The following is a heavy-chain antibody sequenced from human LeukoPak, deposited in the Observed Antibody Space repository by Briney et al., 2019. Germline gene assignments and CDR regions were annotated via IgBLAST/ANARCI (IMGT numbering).Heavy chain of an antibody. D-gene: IGHD6-13*01. CDR3: ARAKGPGIAAAGEYFQH. CDR2: IWYDGSNK. CDR1: GFAFSSYG. V-gene: IGHV3-33*01. Sequence: GRSLRLSCAASGFAFSSYGMHWVRQAPGKGLEWVAVIWYDGSNKYYGESVKGRFTISRDNSKKTLYLQMNSLRAEDTAVYYCARAKGPGIAAAGEYFQHWSQGTLVTVSS. J-gene: IGHJ1*01.